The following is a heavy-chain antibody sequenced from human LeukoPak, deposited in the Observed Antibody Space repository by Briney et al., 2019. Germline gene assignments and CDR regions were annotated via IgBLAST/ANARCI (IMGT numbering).Heavy chain of an antibody. V-gene: IGHV3-30-3*01. Sequence: PGRSLRVSCAASGFTFSSYAMHWVRQAPGNGLEWVAVISYDGSNKYYADSVKGRFTISRDNSKNTLYLQMNSLRAEDTAVYYCAKLIAAAYDAFDIWGQGTMVTVSS. D-gene: IGHD6-13*01. CDR2: ISYDGSNK. J-gene: IGHJ3*02. CDR1: GFTFSSYA. CDR3: AKLIAAAYDAFDI.